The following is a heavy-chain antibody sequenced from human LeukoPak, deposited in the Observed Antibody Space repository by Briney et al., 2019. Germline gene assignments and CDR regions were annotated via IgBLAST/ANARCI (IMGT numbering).Heavy chain of an antibody. CDR3: AREGVLGAFDI. J-gene: IGHJ3*02. CDR2: IYHSGTT. CDR1: GYSISNGYY. Sequence: PSETLSLTCTVSGYSISNGYYWDWIRQPPGRGLEWIGSIYHSGTTYYNPSLKSRVTISVDTSKNQFSLKLSSVTAADTAVYYCAREGVLGAFDIWGQGTMVTVSS. D-gene: IGHD2/OR15-2a*01. V-gene: IGHV4-38-2*02.